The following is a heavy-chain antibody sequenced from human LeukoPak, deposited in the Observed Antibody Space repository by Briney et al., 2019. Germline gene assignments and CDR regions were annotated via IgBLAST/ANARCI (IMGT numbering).Heavy chain of an antibody. J-gene: IGHJ5*02. D-gene: IGHD2-2*01. CDR2: INHSGST. V-gene: IGHV4-34*01. CDR3: ARGPALRYNWFDP. Sequence: SETLSLTCAVYGGSFSGYYWSLIRQPPGKGLEWIGEINHSGSTNYNPSLKSRVTISVDTSKNQFSLKLSSVTAADTAVYYCARGPALRYNWFDPWGQGTLVTVSS. CDR1: GGSFSGYY.